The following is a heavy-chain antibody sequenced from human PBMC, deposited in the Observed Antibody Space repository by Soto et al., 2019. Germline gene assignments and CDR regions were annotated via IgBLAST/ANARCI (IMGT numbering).Heavy chain of an antibody. CDR1: GGTFSSYA. CDR2: IIPIFGTA. J-gene: IGHJ6*02. D-gene: IGHD2-15*01. V-gene: IGHV1-69*01. Sequence: QVQLVQSGAEVKKPGSSVKVSCKASGGTFSSYAISWVRQAPGQGREWMGGIIPIFGTANYAQKFQGRVTITADESTITAYMALSSLRSEDTAVYYCARDPHCSGGSCYSVSLGYYGMDVWGQGTTVTVSS. CDR3: ARDPHCSGGSCYSVSLGYYGMDV.